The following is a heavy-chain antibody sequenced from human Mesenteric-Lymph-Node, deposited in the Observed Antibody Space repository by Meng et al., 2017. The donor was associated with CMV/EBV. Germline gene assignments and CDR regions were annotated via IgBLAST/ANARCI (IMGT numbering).Heavy chain of an antibody. CDR2: INPSGGST. Sequence: ASVKVSCKASGYTFTGYYMHWVRQAPGQGLEWMGIINPSGGSTSYAQKFQGRVTMTRDTSTSTVYMELSSLRSEDTAVYYCARDSSSWHWFDYWGQGTLVTVSS. D-gene: IGHD6-13*01. CDR1: GYTFTGYY. J-gene: IGHJ4*02. V-gene: IGHV1-46*01. CDR3: ARDSSSWHWFDY.